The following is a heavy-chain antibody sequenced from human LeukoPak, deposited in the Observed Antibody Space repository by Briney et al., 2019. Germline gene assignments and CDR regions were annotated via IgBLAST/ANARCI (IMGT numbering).Heavy chain of an antibody. CDR3: ASITMIVGNDAFDI. CDR2: INPNSGGT. CDR1: GYTFTGYY. D-gene: IGHD3-22*01. Sequence: ASVKVSSKASGYTFTGYYMHWVRQAPGQGLEWMGWINPNSGGTNYAQKFQGRVTMTRDTSISTAYMELSRLRSDDTTVYYCASITMIVGNDAFDIWGQGTMVTVSS. V-gene: IGHV1-2*02. J-gene: IGHJ3*02.